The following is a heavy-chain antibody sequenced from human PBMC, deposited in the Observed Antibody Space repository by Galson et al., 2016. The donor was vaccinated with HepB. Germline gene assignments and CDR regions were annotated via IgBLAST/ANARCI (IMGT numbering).Heavy chain of an antibody. D-gene: IGHD3-10*01. CDR2: ISGRDDDT. V-gene: IGHV3-23*01. J-gene: IGHJ4*02. Sequence: SLRLSCAASGFTFRDYAMRWVRQTPGRGLEWVSTISGRDDDTFYADSVKGRFTIARDNSENTLYLQMTSLRVEETAVYYCATATAYFYGVGRGAYFDFWGQGTLVTVPS. CDR1: GFTFRDYA. CDR3: ATATAYFYGVGRGAYFDF.